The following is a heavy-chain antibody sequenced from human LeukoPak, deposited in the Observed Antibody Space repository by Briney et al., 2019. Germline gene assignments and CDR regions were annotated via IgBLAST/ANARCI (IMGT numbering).Heavy chain of an antibody. J-gene: IGHJ4*02. CDR3: AHTSSPRVIDY. Sequence: SGPTLVNPTQTLTLTCTFSGFSLSTSGVGVGWVRQPPGKALQWLALVYWDDDKRYSPSLESRLTITKDTSKNQVVLTITNMDPVDTATYYCAHTSSPRVIDYWGQGTLVTASS. D-gene: IGHD6-13*01. V-gene: IGHV2-5*02. CDR2: VYWDDDK. CDR1: GFSLSTSGVG.